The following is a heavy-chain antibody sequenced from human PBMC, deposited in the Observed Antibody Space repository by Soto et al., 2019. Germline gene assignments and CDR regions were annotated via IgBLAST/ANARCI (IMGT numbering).Heavy chain of an antibody. CDR3: ARGGYCSSTSCFFSDAFDI. CDR1: GFTFSSYG. D-gene: IGHD2-2*01. CDR2: IWYDGSNK. V-gene: IGHV3-33*01. J-gene: IGHJ3*02. Sequence: PGGSLRLSCAESGFTFSSYGMHWVRQAPGKGLEWVAVIWYDGSNKYYADSVKGRFTISRDNSKNTLYLQMNSLRAEDTAVYYCARGGYCSSTSCFFSDAFDIWGQGTMVTVSS.